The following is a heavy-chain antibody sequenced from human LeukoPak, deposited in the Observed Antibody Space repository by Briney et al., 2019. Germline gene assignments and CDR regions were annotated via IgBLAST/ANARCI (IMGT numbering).Heavy chain of an antibody. CDR2: ISSSGSTI. CDR1: GFTFSSYE. V-gene: IGHV3-48*03. CDR3: ASLIVGATSDWFDP. Sequence: GGSLRLSCAASGFTFSSYEMNWVRQAPGKGLEWVSYISSSGSTIYYADSVKGRFTISRDNAKNSLYLQMNSLRAEDTAVYYCASLIVGATSDWFDPWGQGTLVTVSS. D-gene: IGHD1-26*01. J-gene: IGHJ5*02.